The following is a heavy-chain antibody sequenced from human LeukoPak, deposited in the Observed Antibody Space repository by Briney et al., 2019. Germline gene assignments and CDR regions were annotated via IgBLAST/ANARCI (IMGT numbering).Heavy chain of an antibody. CDR2: INPNSGGT. D-gene: IGHD3-22*01. V-gene: IGHV1-2*02. CDR3: ARDSSSGYYYGWFDP. J-gene: IGHJ5*02. CDR1: GYTSTGYY. Sequence: ASVKVSCKASGYTSTGYYMHWVRQAPGQGLEWMGWINPNSGGTNYAQKFQGRVTMTRDTSISTAYMELSRLRSDDTAVYYCARDSSSGYYYGWFDPWGQGTLVTVSS.